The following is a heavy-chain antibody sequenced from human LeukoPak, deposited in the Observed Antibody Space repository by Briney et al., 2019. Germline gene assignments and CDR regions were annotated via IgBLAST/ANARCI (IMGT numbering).Heavy chain of an antibody. CDR1: GFTFSSYA. J-gene: IGHJ4*02. Sequence: GGSLRLSCAASGFTFSSYALSWVRPPPERGLEWFSAISASGVNTYYADSVKGRFTISRDNSKNTLFLQMNSLRAEDTAIYYCAKDRSGNYYGTLDHWGQGTLVTVSS. D-gene: IGHD1-26*01. CDR3: AKDRSGNYYGTLDH. V-gene: IGHV3-23*01. CDR2: ISASGVNT.